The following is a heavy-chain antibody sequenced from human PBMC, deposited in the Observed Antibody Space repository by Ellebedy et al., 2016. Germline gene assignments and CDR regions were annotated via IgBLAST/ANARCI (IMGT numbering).Heavy chain of an antibody. CDR2: IGTAGDT. CDR1: GFTFSSYD. CDR3: ARAIRMGAVDY. D-gene: IGHD1-26*01. V-gene: IGHV3-13*01. J-gene: IGHJ4*02. Sequence: GESLKISCAASGFTFSSYDMHWVRQATGKGLEWVSAIGTAGDTYYPGSVKGRFTISRENAKNSLYLQMNSLRAGDTAVYYCARAIRMGAVDYWGQGTLVTVSS.